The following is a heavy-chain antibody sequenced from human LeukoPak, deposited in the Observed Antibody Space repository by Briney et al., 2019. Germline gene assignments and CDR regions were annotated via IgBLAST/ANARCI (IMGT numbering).Heavy chain of an antibody. J-gene: IGHJ4*02. Sequence: GGSLRLSCAASGFTFSNYWMNWVRQAPGKGLEWVANIKEDGSDRYYVDSVKGRFTISRDNARNSLYVQMNSLRAEDTAVYYCARGVWFGESLGSGADYWGQGTLVTVSS. CDR3: ARGVWFGESLGSGADY. V-gene: IGHV3-7*01. CDR2: IKEDGSDR. CDR1: GFTFSNYW. D-gene: IGHD3-10*01.